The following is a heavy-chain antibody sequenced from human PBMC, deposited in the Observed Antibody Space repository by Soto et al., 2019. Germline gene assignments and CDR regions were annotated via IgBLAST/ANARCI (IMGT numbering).Heavy chain of an antibody. CDR3: AKDVLRFLEWLAFYGMVG. CDR2: ISYDGSNK. V-gene: IGHV3-30*18. D-gene: IGHD3-3*01. Sequence: GGSLRLSCAASGFTFSSYCMHWVRQAPGKGLEWVAVISYDGSNKYYADSVKGRFTISRDNSKNTLYLQMNSLRAEDTAVYYCAKDVLRFLEWLAFYGMVGWGQGTTVTVSS. J-gene: IGHJ6*02. CDR1: GFTFSSYC.